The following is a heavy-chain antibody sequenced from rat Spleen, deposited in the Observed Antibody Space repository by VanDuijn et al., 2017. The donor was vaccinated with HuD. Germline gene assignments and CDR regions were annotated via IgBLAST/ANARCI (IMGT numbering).Heavy chain of an antibody. CDR2: IIYDGSRT. J-gene: IGHJ3*01. CDR3: TTGDYGYTRLFAY. CDR1: GFTFSNYG. Sequence: EVQLVESGGGLVQPGRSLRLSCAASGFTFSNYGMAWVRQAPRKGLEWVATIIYDGSRTFFRDSVKGRFTISRDNAKSTLYLQMDSLTSEDTATYYCTTGDYGYTRLFAYWGQGTLVTVSS. D-gene: IGHD1-6*01. V-gene: IGHV5S10*01.